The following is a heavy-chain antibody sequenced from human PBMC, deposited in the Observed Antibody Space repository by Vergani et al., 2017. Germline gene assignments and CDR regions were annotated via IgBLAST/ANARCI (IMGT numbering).Heavy chain of an antibody. CDR3: ARRYDYVWGSYRYGWVHYFDY. CDR1: GYTFTGYY. V-gene: IGHV1-2*02. J-gene: IGHJ4*02. Sequence: QVQLVQSGAEVKKPGASVKVSCKASGYTFTGYYMHWVRQAPGQGLEWMGWINPNSGGTNYAQKFQGRVTMTRDTSISTAYMELSRLRSDDTAVYYCARRYDYVWGSYRYGWVHYFDYWGQGTLVTVSS. CDR2: INPNSGGT. D-gene: IGHD3-16*02.